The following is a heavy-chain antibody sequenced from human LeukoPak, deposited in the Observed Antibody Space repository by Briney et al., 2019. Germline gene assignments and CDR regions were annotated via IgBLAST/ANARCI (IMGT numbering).Heavy chain of an antibody. CDR1: VPTFTSYA. Sequence: SVKVSCKASVPTFTSYAINWVRQAPGQGLEWMGGFIPIFGSPTYARKFQGRVTFAADESTDTAYMELSNLRSDDTAVFYCAGFFYDSSGAAFDIWGQGTMVAVSS. J-gene: IGHJ3*02. D-gene: IGHD3-22*01. V-gene: IGHV1-69*13. CDR2: FIPIFGSP. CDR3: AGFFYDSSGAAFDI.